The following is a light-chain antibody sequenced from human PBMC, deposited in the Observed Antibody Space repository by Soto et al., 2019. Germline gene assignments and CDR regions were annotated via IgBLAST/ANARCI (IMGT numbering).Light chain of an antibody. CDR3: LLSYRGVGV. Sequence: QPVVTQEPSLTVSPGGTVTLTCGSNTGAVTTGHYPYWFQQKPGQAPRTLIYDTNNKHSWTPARFSGSLLGGKAALTLSGAQPEDEADYYCLLSYRGVGVFGGGTQLTVL. CDR2: DTN. CDR1: TGAVTTGHY. V-gene: IGLV7-46*01. J-gene: IGLJ2*01.